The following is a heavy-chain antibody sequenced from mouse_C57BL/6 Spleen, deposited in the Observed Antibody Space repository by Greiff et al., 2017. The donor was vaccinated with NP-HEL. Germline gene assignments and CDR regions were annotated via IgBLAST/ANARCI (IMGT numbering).Heavy chain of an antibody. CDR1: GYTFTSYW. CDR3: TRGGMDGNDVGFAY. V-gene: IGHV1-50*01. J-gene: IGHJ3*01. D-gene: IGHD2-2*01. CDR2: IDPSDSYT. Sequence: QVQLQQPGAELVKPGASVKLSCKASGYTFTSYWMQWVKQRPGQGLEWIGEIDPSDSYTNYNQKFKGKGTLTVDTSSSTAYMQLSSRTSVDSAVYYCTRGGMDGNDVGFAYWGQGTLVTVSA.